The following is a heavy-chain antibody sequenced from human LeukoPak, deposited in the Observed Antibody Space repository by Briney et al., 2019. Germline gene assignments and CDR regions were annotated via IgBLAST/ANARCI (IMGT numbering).Heavy chain of an antibody. D-gene: IGHD2-2*01. CDR2: ISRSNIYK. CDR1: GFTFSSYT. CDR3: AKGVRGVGIVVVPAAIDY. Sequence: GGSLRLSCAASGFTFSSYTMNWVRLAPGKGLEWVSSISRSNIYKYYADSVKGRFTISRDNSKNTLYLQMNSLRAEDTAVYYCAKGVRGVGIVVVPAAIDYWGQGTLVTVSS. V-gene: IGHV3-21*04. J-gene: IGHJ4*02.